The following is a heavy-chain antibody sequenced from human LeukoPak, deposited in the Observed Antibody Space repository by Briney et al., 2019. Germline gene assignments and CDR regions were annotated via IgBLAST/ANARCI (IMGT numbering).Heavy chain of an antibody. J-gene: IGHJ4*02. CDR3: ASGYSSSGRSYGDY. CDR2: IKQDGSEK. Sequence: GGSLRLSCAASGFTFSSYWMSWVRQAPGNGLEWVANIKQDGSEKYYVDSVKGRFTISRDNAKNSLYLQMNSLRAEDTAVYYCASGYSSSGRSYGDYWGQGTLVTVSS. D-gene: IGHD2-15*01. CDR1: GFTFSSYW. V-gene: IGHV3-7*01.